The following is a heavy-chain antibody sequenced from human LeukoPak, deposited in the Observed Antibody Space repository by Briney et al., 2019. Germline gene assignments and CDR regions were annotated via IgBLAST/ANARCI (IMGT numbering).Heavy chain of an antibody. D-gene: IGHD3-16*01. CDR3: ARHSPGGGLFDY. CDR1: GGSLSSDY. V-gene: IGHV4-39*01. J-gene: IGHJ4*02. CDR2: IYYSGST. Sequence: SETLSLTCTASGGSLSSDYWSWIRQPPGKGLEWIGSIYYSGSTYYNPSLKSRVTISVDTSKNQFSLKLSSVTAADTAVYYCARHSPGGGLFDYWGQGTLVTVSS.